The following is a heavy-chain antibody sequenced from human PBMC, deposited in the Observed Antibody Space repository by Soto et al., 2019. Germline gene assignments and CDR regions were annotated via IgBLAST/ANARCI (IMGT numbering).Heavy chain of an antibody. CDR2: INHSGST. CDR1: GGSFSGYY. CDR3: ARETDHGDRYNFYYAMDV. Sequence: PSETLSLTCAVYGGSFSGYYWSWIRQPPGKGLEWIGEINHSGSTNYNPSLKSRVTISVDTSKNQFSLRLSSVTAADTAVYYCARETDHGDRYNFYYAMDVWGQGTTVTVSS. V-gene: IGHV4-34*01. J-gene: IGHJ6*02. D-gene: IGHD4-17*01.